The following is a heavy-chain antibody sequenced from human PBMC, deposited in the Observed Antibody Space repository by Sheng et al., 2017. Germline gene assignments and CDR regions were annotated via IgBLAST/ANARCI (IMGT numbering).Heavy chain of an antibody. Sequence: QVQLVESGEAWSSLGGPLRLSCAASGFTFSSYGMHWVRQAPGKGLEWVAVIWYDGSNKYYADSVKGRFTISRDNSKNTLYLQMNSLRAEDTAVYYCARGYLWWDFRAEYFQHWGQGTLVTVSS. J-gene: IGHJ1*01. D-gene: IGHD2-21*01. V-gene: IGHV3-33*01. CDR2: IWYDGSNK. CDR1: GFTFSSYG. CDR3: ARGYLWWDFRAEYFQH.